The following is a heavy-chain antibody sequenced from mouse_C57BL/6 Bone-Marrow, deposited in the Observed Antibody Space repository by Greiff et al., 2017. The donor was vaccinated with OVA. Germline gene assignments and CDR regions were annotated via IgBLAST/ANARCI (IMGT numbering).Heavy chain of an antibody. V-gene: IGHV14-2*01. Sequence: EVKVVESGAELVKPGASVKLSCTASGFNIKDYYMHWVKQRTEPGLEWIGRIDPEAGETKYAPKFQGKATITADTSSNTAYLQLSSLTSEDTAVYYCAREGLRYAMDYWGQGTSVTVSS. CDR3: AREGLRYAMDY. CDR1: GFNIKDYY. D-gene: IGHD2-4*01. J-gene: IGHJ4*01. CDR2: IDPEAGET.